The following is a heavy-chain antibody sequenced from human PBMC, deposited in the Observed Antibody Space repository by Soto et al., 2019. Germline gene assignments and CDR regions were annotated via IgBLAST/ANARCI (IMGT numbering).Heavy chain of an antibody. D-gene: IGHD2-21*02. V-gene: IGHV4-34*01. J-gene: IGHJ3*02. CDR1: GGSFSGYY. CDR3: ARGGSVTAIRFKAFDI. CDR2: INHSGST. Sequence: SETLSLTCAVYGGSFSGYYWSWIRQPPGKGLEWIGEINHSGSTNYNPSLKSRVTISVDTSKNQFSLKLSSVTAADTAVYYCARGGSVTAIRFKAFDIWGQGTMVTVSS.